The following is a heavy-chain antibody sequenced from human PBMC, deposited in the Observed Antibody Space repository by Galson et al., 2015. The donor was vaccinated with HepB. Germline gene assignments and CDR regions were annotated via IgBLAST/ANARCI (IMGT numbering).Heavy chain of an antibody. CDR2: ISGSGGST. CDR1: GFTSSRYV. J-gene: IGHJ3*02. CDR3: ARDPRGTYGAFDI. Sequence: SLRLSCAASGFTSSRYVISWVRQAPGKGLEWVSAISGSGGSTYYADSVKGRFTISRDSSKSTLYLQMNSLRAEDTAVYYCARDPRGTYGAFDIWGQGTMVAVSS. V-gene: IGHV3-23*01. D-gene: IGHD1-26*01.